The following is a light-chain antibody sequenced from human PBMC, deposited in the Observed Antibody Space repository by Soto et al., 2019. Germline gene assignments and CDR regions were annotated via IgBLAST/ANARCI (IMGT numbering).Light chain of an antibody. CDR1: GNDVGAYNY. V-gene: IGLV2-11*01. CDR2: DVA. J-gene: IGLJ1*01. Sequence: TVLTQPRAVSGPPAQSVAISCTGAGNDVGAYNYVSWYQQHPGRPPKLMIYDVARWPSGVPDRFSGPKSGNTASLTISGLQAEDEADYFCCSYAGGYTYLFGTGTKVTVL. CDR3: CSYAGGYTYL.